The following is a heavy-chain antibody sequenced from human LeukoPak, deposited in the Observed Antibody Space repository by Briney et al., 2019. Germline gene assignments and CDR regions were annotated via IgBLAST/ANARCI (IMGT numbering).Heavy chain of an antibody. D-gene: IGHD5-12*01. CDR1: GFTFSSYA. CDR3: ARDPYNGAYGNDYYYYMDA. Sequence: GGSLRLSCAASGFTFSSYAMHWVRQAPGKVLEWVSSITSSGREIFYIDSVKGRFTISRDNAEKSLYLQMDSLRAEDTAVYFCARDPYNGAYGNDYYYYMDAWGKGTTVTVSS. J-gene: IGHJ6*03. V-gene: IGHV3-21*01. CDR2: ITSSGREI.